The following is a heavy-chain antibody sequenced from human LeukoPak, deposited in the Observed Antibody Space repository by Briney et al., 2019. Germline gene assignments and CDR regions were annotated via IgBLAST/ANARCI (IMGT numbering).Heavy chain of an antibody. D-gene: IGHD5-12*01. CDR1: GFTFSSYA. V-gene: IGHV3-23*01. CDR3: AKDADIVATSPVDY. Sequence: GGSLRLSCAASGFTFSSYAMSWVRQAPGKGLESVSAISGSGGSTYYADSVKGRFTISRDNSKNTLYLQMNSLKAEDTAVYYCAKDADIVATSPVDYWGQGTLVTVSS. CDR2: ISGSGGST. J-gene: IGHJ4*02.